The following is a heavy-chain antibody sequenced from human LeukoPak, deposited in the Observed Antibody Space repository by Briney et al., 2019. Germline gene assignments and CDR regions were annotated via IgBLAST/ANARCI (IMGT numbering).Heavy chain of an antibody. CDR2: IYYTGSP. J-gene: IGHJ6*03. D-gene: IGHD6-6*01. CDR1: GGSISSYY. CDR3: ASSGQLAPPHLESTDYYMDV. V-gene: IGHV4-59*08. Sequence: SETLSLTCTVSGGSISSYYWSWIRQPPGKGLEWSGYIYYTGSPNYNPSLTSRGTISVDTSKNQFSLKLSSVTAADTAVYYCASSGQLAPPHLESTDYYMDVWGKGTTVTVSS.